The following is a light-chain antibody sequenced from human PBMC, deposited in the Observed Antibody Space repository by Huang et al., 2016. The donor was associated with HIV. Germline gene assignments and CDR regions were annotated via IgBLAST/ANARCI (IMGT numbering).Light chain of an antibody. CDR1: QSIRTY. CDR3: QQSFATPYT. V-gene: IGKV1-39*01. CDR2: AAS. Sequence: DIQVTQSPSSLSASVGDRVTITCRASQSIRTYLNWYQQRPGVAPNLLIFAASSLQSGGPSRFSGNGSGRDFTLTITNLQPEDFATYYCQQSFATPYTFGQGTTLEIK. J-gene: IGKJ2*01.